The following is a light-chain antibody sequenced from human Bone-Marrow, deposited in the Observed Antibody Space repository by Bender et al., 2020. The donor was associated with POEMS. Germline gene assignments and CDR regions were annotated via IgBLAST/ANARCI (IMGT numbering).Light chain of an antibody. CDR3: CSYVGTSTFDV. CDR2: DFI. Sequence: QSALTQPRSVSGSPGQSVTISCTGTSSDVGVYNYVSWYQHHPGKAPKLFIYDFIKRPSGVPDRFSGSKSGNTDSLTISGLQAEDEADYYCCSYVGTSTFDVFGTGTKVTVL. J-gene: IGLJ1*01. CDR1: SSDVGVYNY. V-gene: IGLV2-11*01.